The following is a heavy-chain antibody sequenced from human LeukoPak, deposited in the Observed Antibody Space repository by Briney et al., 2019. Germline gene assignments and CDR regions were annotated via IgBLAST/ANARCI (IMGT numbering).Heavy chain of an antibody. CDR1: EFTFSSYG. V-gene: IGHV3-30*02. CDR2: IRYDGSDT. CDR3: ARRVPSQVITDYFDY. D-gene: IGHD3-16*01. J-gene: IGHJ4*02. Sequence: PGGSLRLSCVASEFTFSSYGMHWVRQAPGKRLEWVAYIRYDGSDTYYADSVKGRFTISRGNSKNTLYLQMNSLRAEDTAVYYCARRVPSQVITDYFDYWGQGTLVTVSS.